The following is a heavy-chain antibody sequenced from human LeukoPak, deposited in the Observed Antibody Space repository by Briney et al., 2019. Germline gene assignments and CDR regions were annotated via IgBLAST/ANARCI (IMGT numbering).Heavy chain of an antibody. V-gene: IGHV3-7*01. D-gene: IGHD6-13*01. CDR2: IKQDGSEK. J-gene: IGHJ5*02. CDR1: GFTFSSYW. CDR3: ARDGPEGIAAAGMNWFDP. Sequence: PGGSLRLSCAASGFTFSSYWMSWVRQAPGKGLEWVANIKQDGSEKYYVDSVKGRFTISRDNAKNSLYLQMNSLRAEDTAVYYCARDGPEGIAAAGMNWFDPWGQGTLVTVSS.